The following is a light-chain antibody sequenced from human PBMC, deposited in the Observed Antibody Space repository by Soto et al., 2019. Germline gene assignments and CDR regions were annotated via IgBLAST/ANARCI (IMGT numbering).Light chain of an antibody. CDR3: SSYTRSSTRV. Sequence: QYALTQPASVSGSPGQSITISCTGTSSDVGGYNYVSWYQQHPGKAPKLMIYEVSNRPSGVSNRFSGSKSGNTASLTISGLQAEDEADYYCSSYTRSSTRVFGGGTKLTVL. CDR2: EVS. CDR1: SSDVGGYNY. J-gene: IGLJ3*02. V-gene: IGLV2-14*01.